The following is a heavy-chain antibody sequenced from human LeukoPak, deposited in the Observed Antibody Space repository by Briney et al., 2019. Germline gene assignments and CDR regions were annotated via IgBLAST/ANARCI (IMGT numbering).Heavy chain of an antibody. CDR2: IYTSGST. D-gene: IGHD4-17*01. Sequence: SQTLSLTCTVSGGSISSGSYYWSWIRQPAGKGLEWIGRIYTSGSTNYNPSLMSRVTISVDTSKNQLSLKLSSVTAADTAVYYCARDKGGTVTTVYFDYWGQGTLVTVSS. CDR3: ARDKGGTVTTVYFDY. V-gene: IGHV4-61*02. CDR1: GGSISSGSYY. J-gene: IGHJ4*02.